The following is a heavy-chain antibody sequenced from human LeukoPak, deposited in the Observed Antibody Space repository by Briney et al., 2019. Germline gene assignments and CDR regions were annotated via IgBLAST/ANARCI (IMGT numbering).Heavy chain of an antibody. J-gene: IGHJ5*02. CDR2: ISGSGGST. CDR1: GFTFSSYA. D-gene: IGHD4-17*01. Sequence: GGSLRLSYAASGFTFSSYAMSWVRQAPGKGLEWVSAISGSGGSTYYADSVKGRFTISRDNSQNTLYLQMNSLRVEDTAVYYCTKDPNGNYVGAFDPWGQGTLVTVSS. V-gene: IGHV3-23*01. CDR3: TKDPNGNYVGAFDP.